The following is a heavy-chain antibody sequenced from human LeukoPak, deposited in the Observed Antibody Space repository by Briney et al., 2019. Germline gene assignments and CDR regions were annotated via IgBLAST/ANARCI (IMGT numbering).Heavy chain of an antibody. V-gene: IGHV1-24*01. CDR3: ATDPAYSSGWSGY. J-gene: IGHJ4*02. D-gene: IGHD6-19*01. CDR1: GYTLTELS. Sequence: ASVKVSCKVSGYTLTELSMHWVRQAPGKGLEWMGGFHPEDDETIYAQKSQGRVTMTDDTSTDTAYMELSSLRSEDTAVYYCATDPAYSSGWSGYWGQGTLVTVSS. CDR2: FHPEDDET.